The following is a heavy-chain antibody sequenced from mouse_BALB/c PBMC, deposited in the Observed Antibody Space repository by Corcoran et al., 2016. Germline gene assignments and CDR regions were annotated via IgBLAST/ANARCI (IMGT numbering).Heavy chain of an antibody. CDR3: AVYGGYAMDY. Sequence: QIQLVQSGPELKKPGETVKISCKASGYTFTNYGMNWVKQAPGKGLKWMGWINTYTGEPTYADDCKGRFAFSLENSASTAYLQINNLKNEETATYFCAVYGGYAMDYWGQGTSVTVSS. CDR1: GYTFTNYG. V-gene: IGHV9-3-1*01. D-gene: IGHD1-1*01. J-gene: IGHJ4*01. CDR2: INTYTGEP.